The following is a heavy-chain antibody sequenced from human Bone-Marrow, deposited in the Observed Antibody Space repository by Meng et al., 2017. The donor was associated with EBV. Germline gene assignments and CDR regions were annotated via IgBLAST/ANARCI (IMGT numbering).Heavy chain of an antibody. V-gene: IGHV3-21*01. CDR1: GFTFSSYS. CDR3: ARDPPYPGSSGWWDWFDT. D-gene: IGHD6-19*01. CDR2: ISSSSSYI. J-gene: IGHJ5*01. Sequence: EVQLVESGGGRVKPGGSLRLSCAASGFTFSSYSMNWVRQAPGKGLEWVSSISSSSSYIYYADSVKGRFTISRDNAKNSLYLQMNSLRAEDTAVYYCARDPPYPGSSGWWDWFDTWGHGTLVTVAS.